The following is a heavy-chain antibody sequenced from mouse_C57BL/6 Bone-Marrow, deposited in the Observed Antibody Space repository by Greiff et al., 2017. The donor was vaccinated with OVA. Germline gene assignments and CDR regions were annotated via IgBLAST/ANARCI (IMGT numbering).Heavy chain of an antibody. CDR1: GFTFSDYG. CDR2: LSNLAYSI. D-gene: IGHD1-1*01. Sequence: EVQLVESGGGLVQPGGSLKLSCAASGFTFSDYGMAWVRQAPRKGPEWVAFLSNLAYSIYYADTVTGRFTISRENAKNTLYLEMSSLRSEDTAMYYCARHDYGSSLYYAMDYWGQGTSVTVSS. J-gene: IGHJ4*01. V-gene: IGHV5-15*01. CDR3: ARHDYGSSLYYAMDY.